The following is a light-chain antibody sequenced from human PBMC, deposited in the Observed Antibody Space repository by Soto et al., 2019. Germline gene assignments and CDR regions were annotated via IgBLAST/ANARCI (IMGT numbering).Light chain of an antibody. Sequence: DIQLTQSPSFLSASVGDRGTITCRASQGISSYLAWYQQKPGKAPKLLIYAASTLQSGVPSRFSVSGSGTEFNLTISSQQPEDFATYYCQELNSYAITFGQGTLLEI. CDR3: QELNSYAIT. CDR2: AAS. CDR1: QGISSY. J-gene: IGKJ5*01. V-gene: IGKV1-9*01.